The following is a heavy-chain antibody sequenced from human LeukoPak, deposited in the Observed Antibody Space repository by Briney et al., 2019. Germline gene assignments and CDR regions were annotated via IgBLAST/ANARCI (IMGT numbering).Heavy chain of an antibody. D-gene: IGHD3-22*01. Sequence: GGSLRLSCAASGFTFSSYAMSWVRQAPGKGLEWVSAISGSGGSTYYADSVKGRFTISRDNSKNTLYLQMNSLRAEDTAVYYCAKGVYYYDSSGYPHDYYYYGMDVWGQGTTVTVSS. V-gene: IGHV3-23*01. CDR1: GFTFSSYA. CDR2: ISGSGGST. J-gene: IGHJ6*02. CDR3: AKGVYYYDSSGYPHDYYYYGMDV.